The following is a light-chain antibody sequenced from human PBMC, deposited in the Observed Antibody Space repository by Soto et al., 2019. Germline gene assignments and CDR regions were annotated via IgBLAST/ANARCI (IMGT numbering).Light chain of an antibody. Sequence: EIVLTQSPGTLSWSPGERATLACRASQSVSSSYLAWYQQKPGQAPRLLIYGASSRSTGIPDRFSGSGSGTDFTLTISRLEPVDFAVYYCQQYGSSPFTFGPRTKVDIK. CDR2: GAS. V-gene: IGKV3-20*01. CDR3: QQYGSSPFT. J-gene: IGKJ3*01. CDR1: QSVSSSY.